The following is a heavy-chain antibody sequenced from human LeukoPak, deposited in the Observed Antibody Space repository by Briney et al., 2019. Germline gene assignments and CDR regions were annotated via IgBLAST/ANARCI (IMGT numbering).Heavy chain of an antibody. V-gene: IGHV3-21*01. D-gene: IGHD4-17*01. CDR2: ISSSSSYI. Sequence: PGGSLRLSCAASGFTFSSYSMNWVRQAPGKGLEWVSSISSSSSYIYYADSVKGRFTISRDNAKNSLHLQMNSLRAEDAAVYYCARDYPVAQTTVTPDYWGQGTLVTVSS. J-gene: IGHJ4*02. CDR3: ARDYPVAQTTVTPDY. CDR1: GFTFSSYS.